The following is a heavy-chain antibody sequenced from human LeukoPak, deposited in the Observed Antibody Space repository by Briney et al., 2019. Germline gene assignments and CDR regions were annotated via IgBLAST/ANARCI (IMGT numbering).Heavy chain of an antibody. D-gene: IGHD3-22*01. J-gene: IGHJ4*02. V-gene: IGHV4-39*01. CDR1: GGSFSGYY. CDR2: IYYSGST. Sequence: PSETLSLTCAVYGGSFSGYYWGWIRQPPGKGLEWIGSIYYSGSTYYNPSLKSRVTISVDTSKNQFSLKLSSVTAADTAVYYCARQVYYDSSGYQGSRDYWGQGTLVTVSS. CDR3: ARQVYYDSSGYQGSRDY.